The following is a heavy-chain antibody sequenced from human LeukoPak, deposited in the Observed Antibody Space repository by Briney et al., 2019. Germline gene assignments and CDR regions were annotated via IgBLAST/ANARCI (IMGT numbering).Heavy chain of an antibody. V-gene: IGHV4-39*02. D-gene: IGHD1-26*01. CDR3: ARDGPSGSYGDY. J-gene: IGHJ4*02. CDR2: IYYSGGT. Sequence: SETLSLTCTVSGGSISSSSYYWGWIRQPPGKGLEWIGSIYYSGGTYYNPSLKSRVTISVDTSKNQFSLKLSSVTAADTAVYYCARDGPSGSYGDYWGQGTLVTVST. CDR1: GGSISSSSYY.